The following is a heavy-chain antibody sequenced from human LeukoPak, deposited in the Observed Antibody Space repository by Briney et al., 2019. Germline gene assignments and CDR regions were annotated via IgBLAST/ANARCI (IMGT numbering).Heavy chain of an antibody. V-gene: IGHV3-23*01. D-gene: IGHD3-10*01. CDR1: GFTFSSNA. Sequence: GGSLRLSCAASGFTFSSNAMSWVRQAPGKGLEWVSGITNSGRSTYYADSVKGRFTVSRDNSNNTLYLQVNSLRAEDTAVYYCAKSGSYYGPNAFDIWGQGTMVTVSS. J-gene: IGHJ3*02. CDR3: AKSGSYYGPNAFDI. CDR2: ITNSGRST.